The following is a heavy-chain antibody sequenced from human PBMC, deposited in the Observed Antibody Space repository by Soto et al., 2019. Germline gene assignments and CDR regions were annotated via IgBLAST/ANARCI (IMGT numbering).Heavy chain of an antibody. Sequence: QVQLVQSGAEVKKPGSSVKVSCKASGGTFSSYAISWVRHAPGQGLEWMGGIIPIFGTANYAQKFQGRVTITADESTSTAYMELSSLRSEDTAVYYCARDDVSSGYDRDYYYYGMDVWGQGTTVTVSS. J-gene: IGHJ6*02. CDR2: IIPIFGTA. CDR1: GGTFSSYA. CDR3: ARDDVSSGYDRDYYYYGMDV. V-gene: IGHV1-69*01. D-gene: IGHD5-12*01.